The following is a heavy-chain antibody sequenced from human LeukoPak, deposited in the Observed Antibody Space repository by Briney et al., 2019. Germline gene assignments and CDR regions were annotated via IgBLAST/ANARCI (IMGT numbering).Heavy chain of an antibody. CDR1: GYTFTGYY. CDR2: INPNSGGT. J-gene: IGHJ4*02. Sequence: ASVKVSCKASGYTFTGYYMHWVRQAPGQGLEWMGRINPNSGGTNYAQKFQGRVTMTRDTSISTAYMELSRLRSDDTAVYYCARDQYYGSGSLDYWGQGTLVTVSS. V-gene: IGHV1-2*06. D-gene: IGHD3-10*01. CDR3: ARDQYYGSGSLDY.